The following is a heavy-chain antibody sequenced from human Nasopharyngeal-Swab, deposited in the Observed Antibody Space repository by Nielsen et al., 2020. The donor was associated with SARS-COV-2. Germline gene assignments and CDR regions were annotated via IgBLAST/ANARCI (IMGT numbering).Heavy chain of an antibody. CDR3: TRCGGGCYSGRDY. Sequence: GGSLRLSCAASGFTFSDSAIHWVRQASEEGLEWVARIRSKGNNYATAYSASVKGRFIIFRDDPTNTAYLQMNSLKTEDTAMYYCTRCGGGCYSGRDYWGQGTLVTVSS. CDR1: GFTFSDSA. CDR2: IRSKGNNYAT. D-gene: IGHD2-15*01. J-gene: IGHJ4*02. V-gene: IGHV3-73*01.